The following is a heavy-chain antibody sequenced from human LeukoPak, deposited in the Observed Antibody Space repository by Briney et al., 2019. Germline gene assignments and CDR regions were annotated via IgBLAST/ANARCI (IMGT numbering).Heavy chain of an antibody. CDR3: AREQQLVYYYYGMDV. CDR2: MNPNSGNT. V-gene: IGHV1-8*01. J-gene: IGHJ6*02. D-gene: IGHD6-13*01. Sequence: ASVKVSCKASGYTFTGYDINWVRQATGQGLEWMGWMNPNSGNTGYAQKFQGRVTMTRNTSISTAYMELSSLRSEDTAVYYCAREQQLVYYYYGMDVWGQGTTVTVSS. CDR1: GYTFTGYD.